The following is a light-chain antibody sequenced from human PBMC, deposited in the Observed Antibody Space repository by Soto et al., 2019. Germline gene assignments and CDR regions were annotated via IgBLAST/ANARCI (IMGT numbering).Light chain of an antibody. CDR2: DAS. J-gene: IGKJ3*01. CDR3: QKHDGVPL. V-gene: IGKV1-33*01. Sequence: IQMTQSPSTLSASVGDRVTFTCRASQSLNTWLAWYQQKPGKAPKLLIYDASDLETGVPSRFSGGGSGTFFSFTINSLQPEDIATYYCQKHDGVPLFGPGTKVEIK. CDR1: QSLNTW.